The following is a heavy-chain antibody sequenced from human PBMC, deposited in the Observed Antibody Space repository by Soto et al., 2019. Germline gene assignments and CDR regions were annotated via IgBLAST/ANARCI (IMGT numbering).Heavy chain of an antibody. CDR2: IKPSDGTT. CDR1: GYTFTSYR. Sequence: QVQLAQSGAEMKEPGASVKVSCKASGYTFTSYRMHWVRQAPGQGLDWKGIIKPSDGTTTYAHKFQGRVTMTSDTSTSTVYMELSGLTSEDTAVYYWAACGSGGSCYTIPINHWGQGTLVTVSS. D-gene: IGHD2-15*01. CDR3: AACGSGGSCYTIPINH. J-gene: IGHJ5*02. V-gene: IGHV1-46*01.